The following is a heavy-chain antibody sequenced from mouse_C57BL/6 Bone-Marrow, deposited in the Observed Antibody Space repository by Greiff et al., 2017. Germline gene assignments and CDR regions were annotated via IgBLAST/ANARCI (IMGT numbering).Heavy chain of an antibody. J-gene: IGHJ2*01. Sequence: VQLQQSGAELVRPGASVKLSCTASGFNIKDDYMHWVKQRPEQGLEWIGWIDPENGDTEYASKFQGKATITADTSSNTAYLQLSSLTSEDTAVYYCTTGVRYYFGYWGQGTTLTVSS. CDR1: GFNIKDDY. V-gene: IGHV14-4*01. CDR3: TTGVRYYFGY. CDR2: IDPENGDT. D-gene: IGHD2-13*01.